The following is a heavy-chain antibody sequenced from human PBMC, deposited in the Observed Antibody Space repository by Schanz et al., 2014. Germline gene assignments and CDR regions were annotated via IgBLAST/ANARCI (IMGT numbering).Heavy chain of an antibody. Sequence: QVLLQASGPGVVKPSGTLSLTCAVSGGSIISSTWWGWVRQPPGKGLEWIGEIYHNGDTSFNPSLKSRATMSVDKSKKEFSLRLTSLTAADTALYYCVRGVGAWEQRIFDYWGKGTLVTVSS. D-gene: IGHD1-26*01. CDR3: VRGVGAWEQRIFDY. J-gene: IGHJ4*02. CDR2: IYHNGDT. V-gene: IGHV4-4*02. CDR1: GGSIISSTW.